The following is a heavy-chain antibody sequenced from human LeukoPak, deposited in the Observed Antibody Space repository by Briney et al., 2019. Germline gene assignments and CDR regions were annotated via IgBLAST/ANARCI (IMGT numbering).Heavy chain of an antibody. J-gene: IGHJ4*02. CDR3: ARDPPMDYDYVWGNYRPKYFDY. Sequence: ASVKVSCKASGYTFTSYYMHWVRQAPGQGLEWMGIINPSGGSTSYAQKFQGRVTMTRDMSTSTVYMELSSLRSDDTAVYYCARDPPMDYDYVWGNYRPKYFDYWGQGTLVTVSS. D-gene: IGHD3-16*02. V-gene: IGHV1-46*01. CDR1: GYTFTSYY. CDR2: INPSGGST.